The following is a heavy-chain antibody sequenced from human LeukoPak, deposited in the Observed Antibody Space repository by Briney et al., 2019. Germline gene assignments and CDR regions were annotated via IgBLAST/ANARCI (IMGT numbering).Heavy chain of an antibody. V-gene: IGHV4-59*08. J-gene: IGHJ3*02. Sequence: KPSETLSLTCTVSGGSISNYYWSWIRQPPGKGLGWIAYIYYSGSTNYNPSLKSRVTISVDTSKNQFSLKLSSVTAADTAVYYCARAQLELIAFDIWGQGTMVTVSS. CDR2: IYYSGST. CDR3: ARAQLELIAFDI. D-gene: IGHD1-7*01. CDR1: GGSISNYY.